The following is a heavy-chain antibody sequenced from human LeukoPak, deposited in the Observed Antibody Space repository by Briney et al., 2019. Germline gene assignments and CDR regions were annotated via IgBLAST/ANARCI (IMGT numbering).Heavy chain of an antibody. CDR2: IYNSVST. Sequence: SQTLSLTCTVSGGSISSGTYYWSWIRQPAGKGLEWIGRIYNSVSTNYNPSLKSRVTISLDTSKKQFSLKLSSVTAADTAVYYCARVSSGYDLSYYYYYMDVWGKGTTVTISS. D-gene: IGHD5-12*01. J-gene: IGHJ6*03. CDR1: GGSISSGTYY. CDR3: ARVSSGYDLSYYYYYMDV. V-gene: IGHV4-61*02.